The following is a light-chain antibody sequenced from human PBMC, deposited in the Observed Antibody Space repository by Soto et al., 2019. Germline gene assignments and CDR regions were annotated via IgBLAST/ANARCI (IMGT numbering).Light chain of an antibody. CDR2: RNN. V-gene: IGLV1-47*01. CDR1: SSNIGSNY. Sequence: QSVLTQPPSASGTPGQRVTISCSGSSSNIGSNYVYWYQQLLGTAPKLLIYRNNQRPSGVPDRCSGSKSGTSASLAISGLRSEDEADYYCAAWDDILSGYVFGTGTKLTVL. CDR3: AAWDDILSGYV. J-gene: IGLJ1*01.